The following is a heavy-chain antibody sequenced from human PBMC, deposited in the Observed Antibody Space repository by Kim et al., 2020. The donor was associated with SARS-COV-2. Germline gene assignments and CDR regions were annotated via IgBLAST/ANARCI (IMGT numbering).Heavy chain of an antibody. V-gene: IGHV4-59*08. CDR2: IYYSGST. CDR3: ARNTRVVVVEYFEH. J-gene: IGHJ1*01. Sequence: SETLSLTCTVSGGSISSYYCSWIRHPPGKGLELIGYIYYSGSTNYNPSLKWRVTISVDTYKNTFSLKLSSVTDADTAGDYCARNTRVVVVEYFEHWGQGT. D-gene: IGHD2-15*01. CDR1: GGSISSYY.